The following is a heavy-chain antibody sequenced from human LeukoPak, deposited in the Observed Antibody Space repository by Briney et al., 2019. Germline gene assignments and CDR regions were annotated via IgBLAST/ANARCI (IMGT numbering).Heavy chain of an antibody. J-gene: IGHJ1*01. D-gene: IGHD3-22*01. CDR1: GGSISSGGYY. V-gene: IGHV4-31*03. CDR3: ARDWVPYDSSGYYYGPAVGYFQH. CDR2: IYYSGST. Sequence: SETLSLTCTVSGGSISSGGYYWSWIRQHPGKGLEWIGYIYYSGSTYYNPSLKSRVTISVDTSKNQFSLKLSSVTAADTAVYYCARDWVPYDSSGYYYGPAVGYFQHWGQGTLVTVSS.